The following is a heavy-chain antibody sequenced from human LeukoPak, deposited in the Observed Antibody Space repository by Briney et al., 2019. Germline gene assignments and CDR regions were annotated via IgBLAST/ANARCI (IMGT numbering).Heavy chain of an antibody. CDR3: ARGLSHYYYYMDV. Sequence: ASVKVSCKASGCTFTSYDINWVRQATGQGLEWMGWVNPNSGYTGYAQKFQGRVTMTRNTSISTAYMELSSLRSEDTAVYYCARGLSHYYYYMDVWAKGTTVTVSS. CDR2: VNPNSGYT. CDR1: GCTFTSYD. V-gene: IGHV1-8*01. J-gene: IGHJ6*03.